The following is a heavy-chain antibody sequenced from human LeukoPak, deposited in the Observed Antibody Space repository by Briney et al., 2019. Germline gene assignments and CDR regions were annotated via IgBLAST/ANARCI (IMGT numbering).Heavy chain of an antibody. V-gene: IGHV3-23*01. CDR2: ISGSGGST. CDR1: GFTFSSYA. D-gene: IGHD1-26*01. CDR3: ASAIGSYSSFDY. J-gene: IGHJ4*02. Sequence: GGSLRLSCAASGFTFSSYAMSWVRQAPGKGLEWVSAISGSGGSTYYADSVKGRFTISRDNSKNTLYLQMNSLRAEDTAVYYCASAIGSYSSFDYWGQGTLVTVSS.